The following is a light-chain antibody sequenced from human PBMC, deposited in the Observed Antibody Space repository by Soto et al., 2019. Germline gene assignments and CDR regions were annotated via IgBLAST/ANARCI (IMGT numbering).Light chain of an antibody. CDR3: SSYTSSSLYV. CDR2: DVS. CDR1: SSDVGGYNY. J-gene: IGLJ1*01. V-gene: IGLV2-14*01. Sequence: QSVLTQPASVSGSPGQSITISCTGTSSDVGGYNYVSWYQQHPGKAPKLMIYDVSNRPSGVSNRFSGSESGNTASLTISGLQAEDEADYYCSSYTSSSLYVFGTGTKLTVL.